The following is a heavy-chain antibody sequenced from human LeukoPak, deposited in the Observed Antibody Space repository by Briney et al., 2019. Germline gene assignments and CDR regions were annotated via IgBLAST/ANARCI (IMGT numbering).Heavy chain of an antibody. CDR2: IYYSGST. Sequence: SETLSLTCAVYGGSFSGYYWSWIRQPPGKGLEWIGSIYYSGSTYYNPSLKSRVTISVDTSKNQFSLKLSSVTAADTAVYYCARGYVWGSYRSDFDYWGQGTLVTVSS. CDR1: GGSFSGYY. J-gene: IGHJ4*02. CDR3: ARGYVWGSYRSDFDY. D-gene: IGHD3-16*02. V-gene: IGHV4-34*01.